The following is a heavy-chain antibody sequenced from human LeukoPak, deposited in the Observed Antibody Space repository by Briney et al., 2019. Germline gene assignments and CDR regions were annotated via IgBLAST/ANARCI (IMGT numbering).Heavy chain of an antibody. CDR3: ARDFNGWYFFDY. Sequence: GASVKVSCKASGYTFSTYGISWVRQAPGQGPEWMGGIIPIFGTANYAQKFQGRATITADKSTSTAYMELSSLRSEDTAVYYCARDFNGWYFFDYWGQGTLVTVSS. CDR1: GYTFSTYG. V-gene: IGHV1-69*06. J-gene: IGHJ4*02. D-gene: IGHD6-19*01. CDR2: IIPIFGTA.